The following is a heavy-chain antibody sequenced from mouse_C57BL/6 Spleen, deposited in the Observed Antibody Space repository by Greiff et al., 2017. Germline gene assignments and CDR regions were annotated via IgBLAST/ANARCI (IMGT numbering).Heavy chain of an antibody. CDR3: AKHDSSGYVFYYAMDY. J-gene: IGHJ4*01. V-gene: IGHV2-9*01. CDR1: GFSLTSYG. D-gene: IGHD3-2*02. CDR2: IWGGGST. Sequence: QVQLQQSGPGLVAPSQSLSITCTVSGFSLTSYGVDWVRQPPGKGLEWLGVIWGGGSTNYNSALMSRLSISKDNSKSQVFLKMNSLQTDDTAMYYCAKHDSSGYVFYYAMDYWGQGTSVTVSS.